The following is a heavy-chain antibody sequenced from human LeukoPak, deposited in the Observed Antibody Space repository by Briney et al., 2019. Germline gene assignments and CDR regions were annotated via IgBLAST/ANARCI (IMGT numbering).Heavy chain of an antibody. Sequence: ASVKVSCKASGYTFTNYDINWVRQATGQGLEWMGWMNPNSGNTGYAQKFQDRVTITRDTSASTAYMELSSLRSEDTAVYYCARAIAVAGTFDYWGQGTLVTVSS. CDR1: GYTFTNYD. CDR2: MNPNSGNT. D-gene: IGHD6-19*01. CDR3: ARAIAVAGTFDY. J-gene: IGHJ4*02. V-gene: IGHV1-8*03.